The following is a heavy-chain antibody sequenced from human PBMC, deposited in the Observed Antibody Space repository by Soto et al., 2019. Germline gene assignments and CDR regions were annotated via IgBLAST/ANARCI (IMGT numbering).Heavy chain of an antibody. CDR1: GGTLSSSA. Sequence: QVQLVQSGAEVKKPGSSVKGSCKASGGTLSSSAISWVRQAPGQGLEWMGGIIPICGQANDAQKFQGRVRITADESTSTAYMELSSLRAEDTAVYYCARARVDIPAYGMDVWGQGTTVTVSS. CDR2: IIPICGQA. D-gene: IGHD2-2*01. V-gene: IGHV1-69*01. CDR3: ARARVDIPAYGMDV. J-gene: IGHJ6*02.